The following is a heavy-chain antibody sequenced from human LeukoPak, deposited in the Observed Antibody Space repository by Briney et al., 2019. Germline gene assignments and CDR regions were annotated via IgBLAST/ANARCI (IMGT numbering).Heavy chain of an antibody. V-gene: IGHV3-30*02. Sequence: QPGGSLRLSCTASGYTFSSHGMYWVRQAPGEGLEWVASIWYDGSKKYYADSVKGRFTISRDDSKNTLYLQMNSLRAEDTAVYYCAKDRGSSSSAYGMDVWGQGTTVTVSS. CDR3: AKDRGSSSSAYGMDV. CDR2: IWYDGSKK. CDR1: GYTFSSHG. D-gene: IGHD6-13*01. J-gene: IGHJ6*02.